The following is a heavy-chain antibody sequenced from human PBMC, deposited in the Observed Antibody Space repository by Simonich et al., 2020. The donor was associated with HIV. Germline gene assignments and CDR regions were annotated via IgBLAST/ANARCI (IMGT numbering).Heavy chain of an antibody. D-gene: IGHD6-13*01. CDR3: ARLTAGGLGEYFQH. Sequence: QVQLQQWGAGLLKPSETLSLTCAVYGGSFSGYYLSLILQSPGKGLEWIGEINHSGSTNYNPSLKSRVTISVDTSKNQFSLKLSSVTAADTAVYYCARLTAGGLGEYFQHWGQGTLVTVSS. J-gene: IGHJ1*01. CDR2: INHSGST. V-gene: IGHV4-34*01. CDR1: GGSFSGYY.